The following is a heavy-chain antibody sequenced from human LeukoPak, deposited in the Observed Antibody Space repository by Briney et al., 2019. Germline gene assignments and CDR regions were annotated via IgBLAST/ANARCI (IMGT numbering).Heavy chain of an antibody. D-gene: IGHD3-3*01. CDR3: ARGPHGAIFGVVPYYFDY. V-gene: IGHV4-34*01. CDR1: GGSFSGYY. J-gene: IGHJ4*02. Sequence: PSETLSLTCAVYGGSFSGYYWSWIRQPPGKGLEWIGEINRSGSTNYNPSLKSRVTISVDTSKNQFSLKLSSVTAADTAVYYCARGPHGAIFGVVPYYFDYWGQGTLVTVSS. CDR2: INRSGST.